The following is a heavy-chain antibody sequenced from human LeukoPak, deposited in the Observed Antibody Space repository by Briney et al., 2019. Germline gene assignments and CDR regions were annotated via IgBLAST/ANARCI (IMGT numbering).Heavy chain of an antibody. CDR2: IYYSGST. CDR1: GGSISSYY. D-gene: IGHD2-15*01. CDR3: ARGYCSGGSCYPTPFDY. Sequence: SETLSLTCTVSGGSISSYYWSWIRQPPGKGLEWIGYIYYSGSTNYNPSLKSRVTISVDTSKNQYSLKLSSVTAADTAVYYCARGYCSGGSCYPTPFDYWGQGTLVTVSS. J-gene: IGHJ4*02. V-gene: IGHV4-59*01.